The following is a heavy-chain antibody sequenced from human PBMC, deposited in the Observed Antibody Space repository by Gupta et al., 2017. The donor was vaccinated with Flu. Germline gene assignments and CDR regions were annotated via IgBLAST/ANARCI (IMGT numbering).Heavy chain of an antibody. D-gene: IGHD3-3*01. CDR1: GYKFINSG. CDR2: ISVYSGNA. CDR3: VRGGFWSRNLWDNDSFDI. J-gene: IGHJ3*02. Sequence: QVQLVQSGAEVKRPGASVKVSCKASGYKFINSGISWVRQAPGQGLEWMGCISVYSGNANYAQNFQDRVTLTTDTSTNTAYMELRSLRFDDSAMYYCVRGGFWSRNLWDNDSFDIWGQGTMVTVSS. V-gene: IGHV1-18*01.